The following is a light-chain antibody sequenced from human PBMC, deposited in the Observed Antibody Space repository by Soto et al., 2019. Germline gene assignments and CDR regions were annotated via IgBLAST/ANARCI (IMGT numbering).Light chain of an antibody. CDR1: QSVSRN. J-gene: IGKJ4*01. Sequence: IVMTQSPATLSVSPGERATLSCRASQSVSRNLAWYQQKPGQAPRLLIYGASTRATGVPASFSGSGSGTDFTLTISSLQSEDFAVYYCQQYNNWPLTFGGGTKVEIK. V-gene: IGKV3-15*01. CDR2: GAS. CDR3: QQYNNWPLT.